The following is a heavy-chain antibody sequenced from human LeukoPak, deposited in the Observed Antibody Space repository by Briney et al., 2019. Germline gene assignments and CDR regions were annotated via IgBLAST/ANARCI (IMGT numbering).Heavy chain of an antibody. CDR1: GGSISSGSYY. Sequence: ASETLSLTYTVSGGSISSGSYYWSWIRQPAGKGLEWIGRIYTSGSTNYNPSLKSRVTISVDTSKNQFSLKLSSVTAADTAVYYCARYDYVWGSGWFDPWGRGTLVTVSS. V-gene: IGHV4-61*02. J-gene: IGHJ5*02. CDR2: IYTSGST. CDR3: ARYDYVWGSGWFDP. D-gene: IGHD3-16*01.